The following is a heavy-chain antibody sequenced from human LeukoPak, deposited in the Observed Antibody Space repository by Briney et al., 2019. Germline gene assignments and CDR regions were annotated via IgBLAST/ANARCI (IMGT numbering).Heavy chain of an antibody. V-gene: IGHV3-23*01. Sequence: GGSLRLSCAASGFTFSSYAMSWVRQAAGKGLEWVSAISGSGGSTYYADSVKGRFTISRDNSKNTLYLQMNSLRAEDTAVYYCASTYYYDSSGYYYVPDYWGQGTLVTVSS. D-gene: IGHD3-22*01. CDR3: ASTYYYDSSGYYYVPDY. J-gene: IGHJ4*02. CDR2: ISGSGGST. CDR1: GFTFSSYA.